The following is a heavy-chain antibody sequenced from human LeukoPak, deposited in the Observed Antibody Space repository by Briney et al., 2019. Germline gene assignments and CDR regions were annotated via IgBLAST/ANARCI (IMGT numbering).Heavy chain of an antibody. J-gene: IGHJ4*02. CDR1: GYSISSGYY. CDR3: ASKASDYAFDY. Sequence: LETLSLTCAVSGYSISSGYYWGWIRQPPGKGLEWIGSIYHSGSTYYNPSLKSRVTISVDTSKNHFSLKLSSVTAADTAVYYCASKASDYAFDYWGQGTLVTVSS. CDR2: IYHSGST. D-gene: IGHD4-17*01. V-gene: IGHV4-38-2*01.